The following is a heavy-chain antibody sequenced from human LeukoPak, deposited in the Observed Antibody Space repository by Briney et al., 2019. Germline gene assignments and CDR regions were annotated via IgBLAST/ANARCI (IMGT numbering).Heavy chain of an antibody. J-gene: IGHJ4*02. CDR3: AKEWTLTTVTTLDY. CDR2: IRYDGSNK. V-gene: IGHV3-30*02. D-gene: IGHD4-17*01. Sequence: GGSLRLSCAASGFTFSSYAMHWVRQAPGKGLEWVAFIRYDGSNKYYADSVKGRFSISRDNSKNTLSLQMNSLRAEDTAVYYCAKEWTLTTVTTLDYWGQGTLVTVSS. CDR1: GFTFSSYA.